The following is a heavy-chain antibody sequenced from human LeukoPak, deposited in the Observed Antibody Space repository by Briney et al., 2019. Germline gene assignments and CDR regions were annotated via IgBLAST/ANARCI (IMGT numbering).Heavy chain of an antibody. J-gene: IGHJ4*02. V-gene: IGHV1-69*13. CDR3: AVRGYSYGAVKFDY. CDR2: IIPIFGTA. Sequence: ASVKVSCKASGGTFSSYAISWVRQAPGQGLEWMGGIIPIFGTANYAQKFQGRVTITADESTSTAYMELSSLRSEDTAVYYCAVRGYSYGAVKFDYWGQGTLVTVSS. D-gene: IGHD5-18*01. CDR1: GGTFSSYA.